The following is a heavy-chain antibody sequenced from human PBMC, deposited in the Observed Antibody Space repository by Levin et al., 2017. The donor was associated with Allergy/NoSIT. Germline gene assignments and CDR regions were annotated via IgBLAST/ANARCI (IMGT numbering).Heavy chain of an antibody. D-gene: IGHD2-15*01. CDR2: INSDGSST. CDR1: GFTFSSYW. CDR3: ARGARYCSGGSCCGDGNWFDP. J-gene: IGHJ5*02. V-gene: IGHV3-74*01. Sequence: GGSLRLSCAASGFTFSSYWMHWVRQAPGKGLVWVSRINSDGSSTSYADSVKGRFTISRDNAKNTLYLQMNSLRAEDTAVYYCARGARYCSGGSCCGDGNWFDPWGQGTLVTVSS.